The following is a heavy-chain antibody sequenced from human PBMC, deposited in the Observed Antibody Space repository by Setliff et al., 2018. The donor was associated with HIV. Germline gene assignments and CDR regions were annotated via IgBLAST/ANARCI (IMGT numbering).Heavy chain of an antibody. CDR3: ARQFPPYHSGPHYSDL. Sequence: SETLSLTCTVAGGSITPHYWSWIRQPPGKGLEWIGLIYYSGSTNYSPSLKSRLTISVDSSKNQFSLKLTSVTAADAAIFYCARQFPPYHSGPHYSDLWSPGTLVTVSS. CDR1: GGSITPHY. D-gene: IGHD6-19*01. V-gene: IGHV4-59*11. J-gene: IGHJ5*02. CDR2: IYYSGST.